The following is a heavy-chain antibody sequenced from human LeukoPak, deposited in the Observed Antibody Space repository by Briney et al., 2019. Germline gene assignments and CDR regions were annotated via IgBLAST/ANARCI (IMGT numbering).Heavy chain of an antibody. J-gene: IGHJ4*02. CDR1: GGSFSGYY. Sequence: PSETLSLTCALYGGSFSGYYWSWIRQPPGKGLEWIGEINHSGSTNYNPSLKSRVTISVDTSKNQFSLKLSSVTAADTAVYYCARGLIGGIVGAPRNYYFDYWGQGTLVSVSS. CDR2: INHSGST. V-gene: IGHV4-34*01. CDR3: ARGLIGGIVGAPRNYYFDY. D-gene: IGHD1-26*01.